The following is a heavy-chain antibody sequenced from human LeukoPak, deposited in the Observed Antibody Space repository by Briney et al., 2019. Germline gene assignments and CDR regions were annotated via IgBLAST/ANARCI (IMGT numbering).Heavy chain of an antibody. J-gene: IGHJ3*02. D-gene: IGHD2-2*02. CDR3: AVDCSSTSCYTGTTGDI. CDR2: IIPIFGTA. CDR1: GGTFSSYA. Sequence: GASVKVSCKASGGTFSSYAISWVRQAPGQGLEWMGGIIPIFGTANYAQEFQGRVTITADESTSTAYMELSSLRSEDTAVYYCAVDCSSTSCYTGTTGDIWGQGTMVTVSS. V-gene: IGHV1-69*13.